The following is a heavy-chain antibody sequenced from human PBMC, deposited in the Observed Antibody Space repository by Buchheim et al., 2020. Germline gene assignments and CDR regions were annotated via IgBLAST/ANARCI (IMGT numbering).Heavy chain of an antibody. J-gene: IGHJ5*02. V-gene: IGHV3-74*01. D-gene: IGHD6-6*01. CDR1: GFTFSSYW. Sequence: EVQLVESGGGLVQPGGSLRLSCAASGFTFSSYWMHWVRQAPGKGLVWVSRINSDGSSTSYADSVKGRFTISRDNAKNTLYLQMNSLRAEDTAVYYCARGARLAEQLALYNWFDPWGQGTL. CDR2: INSDGSST. CDR3: ARGARLAEQLALYNWFDP.